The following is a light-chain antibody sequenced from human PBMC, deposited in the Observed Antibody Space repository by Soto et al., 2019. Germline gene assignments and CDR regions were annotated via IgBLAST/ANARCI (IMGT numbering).Light chain of an antibody. J-gene: IGKJ1*01. CDR3: QQSYSTPRT. CDR2: AAS. CDR1: QSISTY. Sequence: DIQMTQSPSSLSASVGDRVTITCRASQSISTYLNWYQQKPGQAPKLLIYAASSLQSGVPSRFSGSGSGTDFTLTISSLRPEDFATYYCQQSYSTPRTFGQGTKVEIK. V-gene: IGKV1-39*01.